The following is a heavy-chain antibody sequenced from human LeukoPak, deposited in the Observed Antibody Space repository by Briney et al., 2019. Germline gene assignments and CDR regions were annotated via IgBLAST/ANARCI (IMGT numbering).Heavy chain of an antibody. V-gene: IGHV4-34*01. CDR3: ARATVTEKLCL. J-gene: IGHJ4*02. CDR1: GVSFSGYY. D-gene: IGHD5-18*01. CDR2: INHSGST. Sequence: PSETLSLTCAVYGVSFSGYYWSWIRQPPGKGLEWIGEINHSGSTNYNPSLKSRVTISVDTSKNQFSLKLSSVTAADTAVYYCARATVTEKLCLWGQGTLVTVSS.